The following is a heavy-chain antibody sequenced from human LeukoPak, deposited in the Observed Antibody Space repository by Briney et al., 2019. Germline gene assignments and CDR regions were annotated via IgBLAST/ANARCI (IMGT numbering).Heavy chain of an antibody. CDR1: GGSISSDY. V-gene: IGHV4-59*01. J-gene: IGHJ4*02. CDR3: ARGFTIFGVVSHFDY. D-gene: IGHD3-3*01. CDR2: IYYRGST. Sequence: SETLSLTCTVSGGSISSDYWSWIRQPPGRGLEWIGYIYYRGSTNYNSSLKRRVTISLDTSKNQVSLELSSVTAADTAVYYCARGFTIFGVVSHFDYWGQGTLVTVSS.